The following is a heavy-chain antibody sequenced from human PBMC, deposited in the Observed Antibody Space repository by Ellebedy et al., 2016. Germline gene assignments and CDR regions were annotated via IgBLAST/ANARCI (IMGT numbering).Heavy chain of an antibody. CDR1: GFTFGDYA. CDR2: IRSKAYGGTT. CDR3: TRALPHDKDYYDSSGYPDY. D-gene: IGHD3-22*01. V-gene: IGHV3-49*03. J-gene: IGHJ4*02. Sequence: GESLKISXTASGFTFGDYAMSWFRQAPGKGLEWVGFIRSKAYGGTTEYAASVKGRFTISRDDSKSTAYLQMNSLKTEDTAVYYCTRALPHDKDYYDSSGYPDYWGQGTLVTVSS.